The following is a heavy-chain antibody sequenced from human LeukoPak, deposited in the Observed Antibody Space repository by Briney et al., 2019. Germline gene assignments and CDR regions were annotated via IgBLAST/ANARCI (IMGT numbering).Heavy chain of an antibody. Sequence: SETLSLTCNVSRGSLSSYYWSWIRQPPGKGLEWIGYIYYSGSTNYNPSLKSRVSISVDTSKNQFSLKLSSVTAADTAVYYCARVLGVGYYYYMDVWGKGTTVTVS. CDR1: RGSLSSYY. V-gene: IGHV4-59*01. J-gene: IGHJ6*03. D-gene: IGHD7-27*01. CDR2: IYYSGST. CDR3: ARVLGVGYYYYMDV.